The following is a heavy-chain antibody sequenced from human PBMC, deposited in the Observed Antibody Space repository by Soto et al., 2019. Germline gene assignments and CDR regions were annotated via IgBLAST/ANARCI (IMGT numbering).Heavy chain of an antibody. CDR3: AKGTCKSGGSCYSTSDY. CDR1: GFTFSRYA. V-gene: IGHV3-23*01. D-gene: IGHD2-15*01. CDR2: ISGSGGST. Sequence: GSLRLSCAASGFTFSRYAMSWVRQAPGTGLEWVSGISGSGGSTYYADSVKGRFTISRDNSESSLFLQMNSLRAEDTAIYYCAKGTCKSGGSCYSTSDYWGQGTLVTVSS. J-gene: IGHJ4*02.